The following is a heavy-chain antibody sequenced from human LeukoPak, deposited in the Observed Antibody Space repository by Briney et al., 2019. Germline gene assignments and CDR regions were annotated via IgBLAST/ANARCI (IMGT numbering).Heavy chain of an antibody. CDR3: ATLKHDYGDPDY. Sequence: PGGSLRLSCAASGFTFSSYAMHWVRQAPGKGLEYVSAISSNGGSTYYANSVKGRFTISRDNSKNTLYLQMGSLRAEDMAVYYCATLKHDYGDPDYWGQGTLVTDSS. CDR2: ISSNGGST. CDR1: GFTFSSYA. J-gene: IGHJ4*02. D-gene: IGHD4-17*01. V-gene: IGHV3-64*01.